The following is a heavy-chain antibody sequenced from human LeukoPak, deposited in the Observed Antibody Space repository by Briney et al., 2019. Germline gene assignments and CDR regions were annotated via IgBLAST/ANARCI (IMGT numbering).Heavy chain of an antibody. Sequence: PGGSLRLSCAASGFTFSSYWMSWVRQAPGKGLEWVANIKQDGSEKYYVDSVKGRFTISRDNSKNTLYLQMNSLRAEDTAVYYCARDKRRLGNLPDYWGQGTLVTVSS. CDR3: ARDKRRLGNLPDY. CDR2: IKQDGSEK. D-gene: IGHD7-27*01. CDR1: GFTFSSYW. J-gene: IGHJ4*02. V-gene: IGHV3-7*01.